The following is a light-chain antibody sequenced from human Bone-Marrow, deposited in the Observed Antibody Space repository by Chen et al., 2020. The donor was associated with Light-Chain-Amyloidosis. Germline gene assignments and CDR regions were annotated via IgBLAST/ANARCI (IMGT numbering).Light chain of an antibody. CDR2: RDT. J-gene: IGLJ2*01. CDR3: QSADSSGTYEVI. Sequence: SYELTQPPSVSVSPGPPARITCSGDDLPTKYAYCYQPKPGQAPVLVIHRDTERPSGISERFSGSSAGTTATLTISGVQAEDEADYHCQSADSSGTYEVIFGGGTKLTVL. CDR1: DLPTKY. V-gene: IGLV3-25*03.